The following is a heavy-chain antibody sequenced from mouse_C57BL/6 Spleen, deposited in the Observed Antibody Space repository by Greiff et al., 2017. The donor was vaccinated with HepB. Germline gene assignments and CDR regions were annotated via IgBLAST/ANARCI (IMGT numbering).Heavy chain of an antibody. V-gene: IGHV5-4*03. D-gene: IGHD1-1*01. J-gene: IGHJ2*01. CDR2: ISDGGSYT. CDR3: ARGIYYYGSSYVYFDY. CDR1: GFTFSSYA. Sequence: VKVVESGGGLVKPGGSLKLSCAASGFTFSSYAMSWVRQTPEKRLEWVATISDGGSYTYYPDNVKGRFTISRDNAKNNLYLQMSHLKSEDTAMYYCARGIYYYGSSYVYFDYWGQGTTLTVSS.